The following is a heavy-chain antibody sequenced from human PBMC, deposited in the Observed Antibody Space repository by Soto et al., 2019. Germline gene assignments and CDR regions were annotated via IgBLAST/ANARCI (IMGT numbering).Heavy chain of an antibody. CDR3: ARHLRGYSYGVLDY. Sequence: PGGSLRLSCAASGFIFSDHAMHWVRQAPGKGQEWVAVISLYGSNKYYAASVKGRFTISRDDSKHTLYLQMDSLTSEDTAVYYCARHLRGYSYGVLDYWGQGTLVTVSS. CDR1: GFIFSDHA. D-gene: IGHD5-18*01. V-gene: IGHV3-30-3*01. J-gene: IGHJ4*02. CDR2: ISLYGSNK.